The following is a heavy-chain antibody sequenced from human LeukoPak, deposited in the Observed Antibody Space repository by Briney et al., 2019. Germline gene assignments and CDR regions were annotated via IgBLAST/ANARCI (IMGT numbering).Heavy chain of an antibody. V-gene: IGHV4-34*01. CDR2: INHSGST. CDR3: ARARIYCSSTSCYPIRDYYYYGMDV. J-gene: IGHJ6*02. Sequence: PSETLSLTCAVYGGSFSGYYWSWIRQPPGKGLGWIGEINHSGSTNYNPSLKSRVTISVDTSKNQFSLKLSSVTAADTAVYYCARARIYCSSTSCYPIRDYYYYGMDVWGQGTTVTVSS. D-gene: IGHD2-2*01. CDR1: GGSFSGYY.